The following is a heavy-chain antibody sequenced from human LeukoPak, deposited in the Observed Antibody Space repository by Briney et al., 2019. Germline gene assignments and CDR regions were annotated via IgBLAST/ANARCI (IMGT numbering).Heavy chain of an antibody. V-gene: IGHV3-30*18. CDR1: GFTFSSYG. J-gene: IGHJ6*02. CDR3: AKEGRGSGWYRGYDYYGMDV. D-gene: IGHD6-19*01. CDR2: ISYDGSNK. Sequence: GGSLRLSCAASGFTFSSYGMHWVRQAPGKGLEWVAVISYDGSNKYYADSVKGRFTISRDNSKNTLYPQMNSLRAEDTAVYYCAKEGRGSGWYRGYDYYGMDVWGQGTTVTVSS.